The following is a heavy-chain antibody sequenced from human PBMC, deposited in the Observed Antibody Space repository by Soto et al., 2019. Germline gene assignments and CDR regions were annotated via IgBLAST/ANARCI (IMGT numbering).Heavy chain of an antibody. Sequence: SETLFLTCTVSGGSISSGGYYWSWIRQHPGKGLEWIGYIYYSGSTYYNPSLKSRVTISVDTSKNQFSLKLSSVTAADTAVYYCARDRVGNYYYYGMDVWGQGTTVTVSS. CDR1: GGSISSGGYY. D-gene: IGHD1-26*01. J-gene: IGHJ6*02. V-gene: IGHV4-31*03. CDR3: ARDRVGNYYYYGMDV. CDR2: IYYSGST.